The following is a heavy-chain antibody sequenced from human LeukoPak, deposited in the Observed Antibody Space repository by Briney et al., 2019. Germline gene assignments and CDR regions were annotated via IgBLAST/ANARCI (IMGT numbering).Heavy chain of an antibody. CDR3: ARHQLLGPCFKGVCSDAFDI. CDR2: IDPSDSYT. CDR1: GYSFTTYW. J-gene: IGHJ3*02. Sequence: GESLKISCKVSGYSFTTYWISWVRQMPGKGLEWMGRIDPSDSYTDYAPSFQGHVTISADRSLSTAYLQWYSLKASDTAMYYCARHQLLGPCFKGVCSDAFDIWGQGTMVTVSS. V-gene: IGHV5-10-1*01. D-gene: IGHD2-8*01.